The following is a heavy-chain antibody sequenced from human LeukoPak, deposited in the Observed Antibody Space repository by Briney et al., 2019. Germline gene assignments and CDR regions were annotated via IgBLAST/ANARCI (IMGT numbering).Heavy chain of an antibody. CDR1: GYSFTSYW. CDR3: ARILGDIVATIPYYFDY. CDR2: IYPGDSDT. Sequence: GESLKISCKGSGYSFTSYWIGWVRQMPGKGLEWMGIIYPGDSDTRYSPSFQGQVPISADKSISTAYLQWSSLKASDTAMYYCARILGDIVATIPYYFDYWGQGTLVTVSS. V-gene: IGHV5-51*03. D-gene: IGHD5-12*01. J-gene: IGHJ4*02.